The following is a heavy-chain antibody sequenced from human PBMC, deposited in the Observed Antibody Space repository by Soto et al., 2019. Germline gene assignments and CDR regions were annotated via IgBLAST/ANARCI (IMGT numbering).Heavy chain of an antibody. D-gene: IGHD3-16*02. V-gene: IGHV4-59*01. J-gene: IGHJ5*02. CDR2: IYYSGST. CDR1: GGSISSYY. Sequence: SETLSLTCTVSGGSISSYYWSWIRQPPGKGLEWIGYIYYSGSTNYNPSLKSRVTISVDTSKNQFSLKLSSVTAADTAVYYCARGVITFGGVIDVIMGGWFDPWGQGTLVTVSS. CDR3: ARGVITFGGVIDVIMGGWFDP.